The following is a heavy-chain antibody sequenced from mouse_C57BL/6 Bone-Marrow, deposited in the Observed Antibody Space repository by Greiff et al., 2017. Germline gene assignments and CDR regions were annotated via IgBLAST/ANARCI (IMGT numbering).Heavy chain of an antibody. CDR3: AREGTSYYFDY. CDR2: IYPGDGDT. CDR1: GYAFSSSW. Sequence: VQLVESGPELVKPGASVKISCKASGYAFSSSWMNWVKQRPGKGLEWIGRIYPGDGDTNYNGKVKGKATLTADKSSSTAYMQLSSLTSEDSAVYFCAREGTSYYFDYWGQGTTLTVSS. J-gene: IGHJ2*01. V-gene: IGHV1-82*01. D-gene: IGHD3-3*01.